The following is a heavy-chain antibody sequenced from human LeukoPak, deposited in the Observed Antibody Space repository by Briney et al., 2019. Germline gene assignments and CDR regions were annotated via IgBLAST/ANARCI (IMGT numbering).Heavy chain of an antibody. Sequence: PSGTLSLTCDVSGGSISRLNWCSWVRQPPGKGLEWIGEIQFTGSTHYNPSLKSRVTISVDESRNQFSLKLGSVTAADTAVYYCARHMTVTGTRGFDYWGQGILVTVSS. CDR2: IQFTGST. V-gene: IGHV4-4*02. CDR3: ARHMTVTGTRGFDY. CDR1: GGSISRLNW. J-gene: IGHJ4*02. D-gene: IGHD4-11*01.